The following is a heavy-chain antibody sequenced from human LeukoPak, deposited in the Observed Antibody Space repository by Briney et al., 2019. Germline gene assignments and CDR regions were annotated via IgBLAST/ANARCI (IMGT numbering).Heavy chain of an antibody. CDR1: GFTFSSYG. CDR2: ISYDGSNK. Sequence: GGSLRLSCAASGFTFSSYGMHWVRQAPGKGLEWVAVISYDGSNKYYADSVKGRFTISRDNSKNTLYLQMNSLRAEDTAVYYCARAIRYFDWSFDYWGQGTLVTVSS. CDR3: ARAIRYFDWSFDY. D-gene: IGHD3-9*01. J-gene: IGHJ4*02. V-gene: IGHV3-30*03.